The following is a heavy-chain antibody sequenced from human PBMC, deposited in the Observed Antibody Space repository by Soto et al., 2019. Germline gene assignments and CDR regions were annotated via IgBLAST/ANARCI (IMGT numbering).Heavy chain of an antibody. CDR2: ISWNSGSI. Sequence: GGSLRLSCAASGFTFDDYAMHWVRQAPGKGLEWVSGISWNSGSIGYADSVKGRFTISRDNAKNSLYLQMNSLRAEDTALYYCAKLGYARPQEADDAFDIWGQGTMVTVSS. V-gene: IGHV3-9*01. D-gene: IGHD5-12*01. CDR1: GFTFDDYA. CDR3: AKLGYARPQEADDAFDI. J-gene: IGHJ3*02.